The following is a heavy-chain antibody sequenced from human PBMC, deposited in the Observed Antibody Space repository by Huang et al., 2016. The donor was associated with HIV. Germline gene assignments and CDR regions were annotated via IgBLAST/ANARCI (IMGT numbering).Heavy chain of an antibody. CDR2: ISYDGSSN. CDR1: GFTFNKFD. Sequence: QVQLVESGGGVVQPGRSLRLSCAAFGFTFNKFDMHWVRQAPGKGLEWVEIISYDGSSNYHAYSVKGRFTISRDKSKNTVYLQMNSLRVEDTAVYYCAKDGRGSGTYYDYFEYWGQGTLVTVSS. V-gene: IGHV3-30*18. CDR3: AKDGRGSGTYYDYFEY. D-gene: IGHD1-26*01. J-gene: IGHJ4*02.